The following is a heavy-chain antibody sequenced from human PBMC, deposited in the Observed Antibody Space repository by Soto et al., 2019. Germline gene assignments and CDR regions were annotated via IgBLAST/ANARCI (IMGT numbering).Heavy chain of an antibody. CDR3: AREAGVYGSGSYGMDV. V-gene: IGHV3-30-3*01. Sequence: QVQLVESGGGVVQPGRSLRLSCAASGFTFSSYSMHWVRQAPGKGLEWVAVISYDGSDKYYADSVKGRFTISRDNSKNTLYLQMNSLRAEDTAVYYCAREAGVYGSGSYGMDVWGHGTTVTVSS. D-gene: IGHD3-10*01. J-gene: IGHJ6*02. CDR2: ISYDGSDK. CDR1: GFTFSSYS.